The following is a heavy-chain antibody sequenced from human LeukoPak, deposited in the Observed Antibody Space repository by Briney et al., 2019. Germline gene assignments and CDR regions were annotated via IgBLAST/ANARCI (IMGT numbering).Heavy chain of an antibody. V-gene: IGHV3-7*01. CDR3: AEMATAGFDY. Sequence: GGSLRLSCAASGFTFSSYRMSWVRQAPGKGLEWVANIKQDGTEKYYVDSVKGRFTISRDNAKNSLYLQMNSLRAEDTAVYYCAEMATAGFDYWGQGTLVTVSS. CDR1: GFTFSSYR. D-gene: IGHD5-24*01. CDR2: IKQDGTEK. J-gene: IGHJ4*02.